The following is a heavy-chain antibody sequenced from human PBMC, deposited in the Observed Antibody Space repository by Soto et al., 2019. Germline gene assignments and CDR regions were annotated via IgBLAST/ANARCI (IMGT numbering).Heavy chain of an antibody. CDR3: ARGRRGYSSSWYPRTDY. CDR1: GGSFSGYY. D-gene: IGHD6-13*01. J-gene: IGHJ4*02. CDR2: INHSGST. V-gene: IGHV4-34*01. Sequence: SETLSLTCAVYGGSFSGYYWSWIRQPPGKGLEWIGEINHSGSTNYNPSLKSRVTISVDTSKNQFSLKLSSVTAADTAVYYCARGRRGYSSSWYPRTDYWGQGTLVTVSS.